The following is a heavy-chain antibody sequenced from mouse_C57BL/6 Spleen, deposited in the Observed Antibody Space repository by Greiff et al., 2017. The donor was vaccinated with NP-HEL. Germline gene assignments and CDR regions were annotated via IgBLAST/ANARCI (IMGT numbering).Heavy chain of an antibody. J-gene: IGHJ2*01. CDR1: GFTFSSYA. CDR3: TRDYYGVFDY. CDR2: ISRGGDYI. V-gene: IGHV5-9-1*02. D-gene: IGHD1-1*01. Sequence: EVQLLESGACFVKPGGSLKLSCAASGFTFSSYAMSWVRQTPEQRLEWVAYISRGGDYIYYAATVKGRFTISRDNARNTLYLQMSSLKSEDTAMYYCTRDYYGVFDYWGQGTTLTVSS.